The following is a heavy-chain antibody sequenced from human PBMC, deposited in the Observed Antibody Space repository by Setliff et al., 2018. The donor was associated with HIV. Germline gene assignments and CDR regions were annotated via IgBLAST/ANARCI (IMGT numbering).Heavy chain of an antibody. J-gene: IGHJ4*02. CDR1: GGSISFYY. CDR3: ASSNYRFVYFDY. CDR2: IYTSGST. D-gene: IGHD1-7*01. V-gene: IGHV4-59*01. Sequence: PSETLSLTCTVSGGSISFYYWSWIRQPPGKGLEWIGYIYTSGSTNYNPSLKSRVTISVDTSKNQFSLKLSSVTAADTAVYYCASSNYRFVYFDYWGQGTLVTSP.